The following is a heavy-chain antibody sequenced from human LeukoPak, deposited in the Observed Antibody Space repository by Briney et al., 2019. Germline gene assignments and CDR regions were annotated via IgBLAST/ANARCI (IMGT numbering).Heavy chain of an antibody. CDR2: IWYDGSKK. V-gene: IGHV3-33*06. CDR3: AKGGVVVRVFLVGFHKEAYYFDP. J-gene: IGHJ4*02. D-gene: IGHD3-16*02. Sequence: GGSLRLSCAASGFTFSSFGMHGVHQAPGKGLEWVAIIWYDGSKKYYADSLRGRVTISRDNSKNTLYLQMNSLRAEDTAVYFCAKGGVVVRVFLVGFHKEAYYFDPWGQGAKVTVPS. CDR1: GFTFSSFG.